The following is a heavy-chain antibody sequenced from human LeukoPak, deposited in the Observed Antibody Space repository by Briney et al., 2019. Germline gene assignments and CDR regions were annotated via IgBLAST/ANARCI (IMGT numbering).Heavy chain of an antibody. CDR2: IYYSGST. V-gene: IGHV4-39*01. CDR3: ARLPNNWNYVRYYYYMDV. CDR1: GGSISSSSYY. J-gene: IGHJ6*03. D-gene: IGHD1-7*01. Sequence: SETLSLTCTVSGGSISSSSYYWGWIRQPPGKGLEWIGSIYYSGSTYYNPSLKSRVTIFEDTSKNQFSLKLSSVTAADTAVYYCARLPNNWNYVRYYYYMDVWGKGTTVTVSS.